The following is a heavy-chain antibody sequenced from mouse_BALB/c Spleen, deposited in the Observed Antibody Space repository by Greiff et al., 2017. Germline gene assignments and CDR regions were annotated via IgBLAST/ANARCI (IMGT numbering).Heavy chain of an antibody. CDR1: GFAFSSYD. D-gene: IGHD2-4*01. J-gene: IGHJ1*01. Sequence: EVKLMESGGGLVKPGGSLKLSCAASGFAFSSYDMSWVRQTPEKRLEWVAYISSGGGSTYYPDTVKGRFTISRDNAKNTLYLQMSSLKSEDTAMYYCTRDYDYDRYFDVWGAGTTVTVSS. CDR2: ISSGGGST. CDR3: TRDYDYDRYFDV. V-gene: IGHV5-12-1*01.